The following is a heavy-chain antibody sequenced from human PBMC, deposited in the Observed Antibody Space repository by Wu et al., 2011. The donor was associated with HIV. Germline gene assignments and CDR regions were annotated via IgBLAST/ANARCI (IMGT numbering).Heavy chain of an antibody. V-gene: IGHV1-8*03. CDR2: MNPNTGNT. D-gene: IGHD3-22*01. CDR1: GYTFSSSD. J-gene: IGHJ3*02. Sequence: QVQLVQSGAEVKKPGASVKVSCKASGYTFSSSDINWVRQAPGQGLEWVGWMNPNTGNTGYGEKFQGRVTISTNTSISTAYMEVRSLRSEDTALYYCVRVSYYYDGSGYNDAFDIWGQGTMVSV. CDR3: VRVSYYYDGSGYNDAFDI.